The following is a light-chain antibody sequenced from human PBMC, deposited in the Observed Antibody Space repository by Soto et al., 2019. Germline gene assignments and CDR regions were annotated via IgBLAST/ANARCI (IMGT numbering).Light chain of an antibody. CDR2: EAS. J-gene: IGKJ1*01. CDR1: QSISSW. CDR3: QQYSSYPET. V-gene: IGKV1-5*03. Sequence: DIQMTQSASTLSAYVGDRVTITCRASQSISSWLAWYQQKPGKAPNLLIYEASRLESAVPSRFSGSASGTEFTLTINSLQPDDFATYFCQQYSSYPETFGQGTKVDIK.